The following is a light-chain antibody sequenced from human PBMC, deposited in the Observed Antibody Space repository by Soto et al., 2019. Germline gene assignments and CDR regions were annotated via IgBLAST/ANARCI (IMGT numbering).Light chain of an antibody. J-gene: IGLJ2*01. CDR2: EVS. Sequence: QSALTQPASVSGSPGQSITISCTGTSSDVGDYNYVSWYQQHPGKAPKLMIYEVSNRPSGVSNRFSGSKSGNTASLTISGLQAEDEADYYCSSYTSSTTLVVFGGGTKHRP. CDR3: SSYTSSTTLVV. V-gene: IGLV2-14*01. CDR1: SSDVGDYNY.